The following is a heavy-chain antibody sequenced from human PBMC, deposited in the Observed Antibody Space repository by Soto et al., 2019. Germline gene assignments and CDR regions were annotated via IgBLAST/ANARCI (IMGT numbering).Heavy chain of an antibody. J-gene: IGHJ4*02. CDR1: GGTFSSYA. CDR2: IIPIFGTA. D-gene: IGHD5-12*01. Sequence: SVKVSCKASGGTFSSYAISWVRQAPGQGLEWMGGIIPIFGTANYAQKFQGRVTITADESTSTAYMELSSLRSEDTAVYYCARGDSGYDALDYWGQGTLVTVSS. V-gene: IGHV1-69*13. CDR3: ARGDSGYDALDY.